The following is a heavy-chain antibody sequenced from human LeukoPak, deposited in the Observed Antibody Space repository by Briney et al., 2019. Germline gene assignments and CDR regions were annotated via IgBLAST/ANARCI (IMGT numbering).Heavy chain of an antibody. CDR3: ARGRTGAAALDF. V-gene: IGHV4-34*01. Sequence: SETLSLTCSVSGGAIRGDYWSWIRERPGPGLELIGESTHSGSPNYNPSLKSRVPISVDPSKNQLSLKLTSVTAADTAVYHCARGRTGAAALDFWGPGTLVTVSS. CDR2: STHSGSP. CDR1: GGAIRGDY. J-gene: IGHJ4*02. D-gene: IGHD2-2*01.